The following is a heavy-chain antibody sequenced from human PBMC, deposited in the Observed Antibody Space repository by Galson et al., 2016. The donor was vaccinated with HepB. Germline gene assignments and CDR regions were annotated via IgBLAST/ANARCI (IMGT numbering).Heavy chain of an antibody. V-gene: IGHV6-1*01. J-gene: IGHJ5*02. CDR3: ARGDGSNWLEGFDP. Sequence: CAISGDSVSSNSATWHWIRQSPSRGLEWLGRTYYRSKWYNDYAVSVKSRITINPDTSKNQFSLQLNSVTPEDTAVYYCARGDGSNWLEGFDPWGQGTLVTVSS. CDR1: GDSVSSNSAT. CDR2: TYYRSKWYN. D-gene: IGHD5-24*01.